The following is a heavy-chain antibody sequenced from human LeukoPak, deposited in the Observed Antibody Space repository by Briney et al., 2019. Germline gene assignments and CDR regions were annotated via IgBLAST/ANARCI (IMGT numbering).Heavy chain of an antibody. V-gene: IGHV1-46*01. CDR1: GYTFTSYY. CDR2: INPSGGST. Sequence: ASVKVSCKASGYTFTSYYMHWVRQAPGQGLEWMGIINPSGGSTSYAQKFQGRVTMTRDTSTSTVYMELSSLRSEDTAVYYCARAPPRGVTAHDAFDIWGQGTMVTVSS. CDR3: ARAPPRGVTAHDAFDI. J-gene: IGHJ3*02. D-gene: IGHD2-21*02.